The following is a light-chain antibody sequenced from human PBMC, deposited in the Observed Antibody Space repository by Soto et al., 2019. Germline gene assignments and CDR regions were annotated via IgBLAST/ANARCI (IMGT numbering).Light chain of an antibody. CDR3: QQYNSYSLT. V-gene: IGKV1-5*01. CDR1: QSISTW. J-gene: IGKJ4*01. Sequence: DIQMTQSPSTLSASVGDRVTITCRASQSISTWLAWYQQKPGKAPKLLIFDASSLESGVPSRFSGSGSGTEFTLTISSLQPDDFATYYCQQYNSYSLTFGGGTKVEIK. CDR2: DAS.